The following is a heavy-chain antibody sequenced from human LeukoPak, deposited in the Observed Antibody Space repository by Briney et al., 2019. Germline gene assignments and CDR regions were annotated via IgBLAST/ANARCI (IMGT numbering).Heavy chain of an antibody. V-gene: IGHV4-59*08. CDR1: GVSISSSY. J-gene: IGHJ4*02. D-gene: IGHD6-6*01. CDR2: IYYSGDS. Sequence: SETLSLTCTVSGVSISSSYWSWVRQPPGKGLEWVGYIYYSGDSNYNPSLKSRATISVDTSKSQFSLKVSSVTAADTAIYYCARHTYARPFDSWGQGTPATVSS. CDR3: ARHTYARPFDS.